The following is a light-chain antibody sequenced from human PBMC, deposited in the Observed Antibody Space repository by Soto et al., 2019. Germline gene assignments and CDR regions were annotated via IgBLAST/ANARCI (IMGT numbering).Light chain of an antibody. J-gene: IGLJ1*01. CDR3: SSYTSSSTLG. Sequence: QSALTQPASVSASPGQSITISCTGTSSDVGGYNYVSWYQQHPGKAPKLMIYEVSNRPSGVSNRFSGSKSGNAASLTISGLQAEDEADYYCSSYTSSSTLGFGTGTKVTVL. CDR2: EVS. V-gene: IGLV2-14*01. CDR1: SSDVGGYNY.